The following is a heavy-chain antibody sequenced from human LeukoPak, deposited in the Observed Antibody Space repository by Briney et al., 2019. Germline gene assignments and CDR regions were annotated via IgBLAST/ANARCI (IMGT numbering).Heavy chain of an antibody. J-gene: IGHJ5*02. V-gene: IGHV4-4*02. CDR2: IYHSGNT. Sequence: PSETLSLTCAVSGGSISSSNWWSWVRQPPGKGLEWIGEIYHSGNTNYNPSLKSRVSISVDKSKNQFSLKLISVTAADTAVYYCARGGGFGAPGGFRYYYDRSGRLNWLDPWCQGTLV. CDR1: GGSISSSNW. D-gene: IGHD3-22*01. CDR3: ARGGGFGAPGGFRYYYDRSGRLNWLDP.